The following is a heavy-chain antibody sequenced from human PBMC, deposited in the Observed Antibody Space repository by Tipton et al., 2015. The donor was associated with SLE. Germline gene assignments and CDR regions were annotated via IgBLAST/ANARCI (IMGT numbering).Heavy chain of an antibody. CDR1: GFTFDDYA. J-gene: IGHJ3*01. CDR2: ISWNSAYI. Sequence: SLRLSCAASGFTFDDYALHWVRQAPGKGLEWVSGISWNSAYIGYADSMKGRFTISRDNAKNSLYLQMSSLRAEDTALYYCAKDMSGSYGGVGGFDVWGQGTLVTVSS. V-gene: IGHV3-9*01. D-gene: IGHD1-26*01. CDR3: AKDMSGSYGGVGGFDV.